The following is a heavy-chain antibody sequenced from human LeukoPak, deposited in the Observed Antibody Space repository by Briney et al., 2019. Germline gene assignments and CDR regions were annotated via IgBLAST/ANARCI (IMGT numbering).Heavy chain of an antibody. CDR2: IYYSGST. CDR3: ARGYYDFWSGYYTGIPFDY. D-gene: IGHD3-3*01. CDR1: GGSISSYY. Sequence: SETLSLTCTVSGGSISSYYWSWIRQPPGKGLEWIGCIYYSGSTNYNPSLKSRVTISVDTSKNQFSLKLSSVTAADTAVYYCARGYYDFWSGYYTGIPFDYWGQGTLVTVSS. J-gene: IGHJ4*02. V-gene: IGHV4-59*01.